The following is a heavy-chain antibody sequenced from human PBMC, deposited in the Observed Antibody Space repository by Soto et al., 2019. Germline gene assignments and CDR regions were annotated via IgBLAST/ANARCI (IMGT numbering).Heavy chain of an antibody. CDR1: GFTFSDYY. D-gene: IGHD3-22*01. V-gene: IGHV3-11*06. Sequence: PGGSPRLSCAASGFTFSDYYMSWIRQAPGKGLEWVSYISSSSSYTNYADSVKGRFTISRDNAKNSLYLQMNSLRAEDTAVYYCARDSPYDSSGYYYVYWGQGTLVTVSS. CDR2: ISSSSSYT. CDR3: ARDSPYDSSGYYYVY. J-gene: IGHJ4*02.